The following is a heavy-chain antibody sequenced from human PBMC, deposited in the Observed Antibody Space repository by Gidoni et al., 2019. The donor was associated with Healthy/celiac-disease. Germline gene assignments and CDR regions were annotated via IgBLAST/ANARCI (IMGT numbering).Heavy chain of an antibody. J-gene: IGHJ5*02. CDR3: ARELSGNYVGDDNWFDP. CDR2: IIPIFGTA. CDR1: GGTFSSYA. D-gene: IGHD1-7*01. Sequence: QVQLVQSGAEAKKPGSSVKVSCKASGGTFSSYAISWVRQAPGQGLEWMGGIIPIFGTANYAQKFQGRVTITADESTSTAYMELSSLRSEDTAVYYCARELSGNYVGDDNWFDPWGQGTLVTVSS. V-gene: IGHV1-69*01.